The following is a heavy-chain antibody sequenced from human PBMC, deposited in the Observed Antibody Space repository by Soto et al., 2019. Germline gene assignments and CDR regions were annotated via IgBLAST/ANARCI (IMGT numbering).Heavy chain of an antibody. CDR2: INHSGST. D-gene: IGHD3-10*01. Sequence: SETLSLTCAVYGGSFSGYYWSWIRQPPGKGLEWIGEINHSGSTNYNPSLKSRVTISVDTSKNQFSLKLSSVTAADTAVYYCARVIRGSGSYLDYWGQGTLVTVSS. CDR3: ARVIRGSGSYLDY. J-gene: IGHJ4*02. V-gene: IGHV4-34*01. CDR1: GGSFSGYY.